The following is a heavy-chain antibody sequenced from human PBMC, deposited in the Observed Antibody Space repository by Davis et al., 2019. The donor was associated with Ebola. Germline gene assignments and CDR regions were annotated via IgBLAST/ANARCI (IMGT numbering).Heavy chain of an antibody. J-gene: IGHJ3*02. D-gene: IGHD2-2*03. V-gene: IGHV4-31*03. CDR1: GGSISSGGYY. Sequence: PSETLSLTCTVSGGSISSGGYYWSWIRQHPGKGLEWIGYIYYSGSTYYNPSLKSRVTISVDTSKNQFSLKLSSVTAADTAVYYCARGRWIGAFDIWGQGTMATVSS. CDR2: IYYSGST. CDR3: ARGRWIGAFDI.